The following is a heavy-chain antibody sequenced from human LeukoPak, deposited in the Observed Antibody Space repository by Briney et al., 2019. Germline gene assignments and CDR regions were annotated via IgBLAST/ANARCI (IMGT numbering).Heavy chain of an antibody. Sequence: SVKVSCKASGGTFSSYAISWVRQAPGQGLEWMGRIIPIFGTANYAQKFQGRVTITTDESTSTAYMELSSLRSEDTAVYYCARDRDDYGDYLCYFDYWGQGTLVTVSS. CDR2: IIPIFGTA. J-gene: IGHJ4*02. D-gene: IGHD4-17*01. CDR1: GGTFSSYA. V-gene: IGHV1-69*05. CDR3: ARDRDDYGDYLCYFDY.